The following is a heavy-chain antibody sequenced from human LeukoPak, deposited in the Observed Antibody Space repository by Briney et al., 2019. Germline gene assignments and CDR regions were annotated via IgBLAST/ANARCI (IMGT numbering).Heavy chain of an antibody. J-gene: IGHJ4*02. D-gene: IGHD1-26*01. Sequence: PSETLSLTCTVSGGSISPYYWSWIRQPPGKGLEWIGYISYGGSTHYSPSLKSRVTISVDPSQNQFSLRLNSVTAADTAVYYCARGDVSGSYRFDYWGQGTLVAVSS. CDR2: ISYGGST. CDR1: GGSISPYY. V-gene: IGHV4-59*01. CDR3: ARGDVSGSYRFDY.